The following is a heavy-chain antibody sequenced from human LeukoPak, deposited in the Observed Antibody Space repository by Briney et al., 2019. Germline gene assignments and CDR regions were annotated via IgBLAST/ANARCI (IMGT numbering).Heavy chain of an antibody. V-gene: IGHV5-51*01. J-gene: IGHJ4*02. Sequence: GESLKISCKGSGYTFTKYWIGWVRQMSGKGLEWMGIIYSGDSDTRDSPSFQGQVTMSVDKSISTAYLQWRSLKASDTAMYYCARGSVDTAMTFDYWGQGTLVTVSS. CDR2: IYSGDSDT. CDR1: GYTFTKYW. CDR3: ARGSVDTAMTFDY. D-gene: IGHD5-18*01.